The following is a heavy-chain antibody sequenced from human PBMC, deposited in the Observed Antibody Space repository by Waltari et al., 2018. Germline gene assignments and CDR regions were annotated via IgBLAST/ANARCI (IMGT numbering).Heavy chain of an antibody. CDR1: GGSTSNFY. V-gene: IGHV4-4*07. CDR2: ISPTGGV. D-gene: IGHD6-6*01. CDR3: ARGGAVRPWGSDR. Sequence: QVQLQESGPGLVKPSETLSLTCNVSGGSTSNFYWTWIRQPAGKRLEWIGRISPTGGVNSNPYLKRRDTMSLDMSKNQFSRRLKSVTAADTALYFCARGGAVRPWGSDRWGQGTLVTGSS. J-gene: IGHJ5*02.